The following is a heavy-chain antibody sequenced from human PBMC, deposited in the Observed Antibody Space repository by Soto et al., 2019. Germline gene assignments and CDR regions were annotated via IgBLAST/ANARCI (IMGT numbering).Heavy chain of an antibody. J-gene: IGHJ3*02. CDR1: GYSFTSYW. CDR2: IDPSDSYT. CDR3: ARIWATVFVDALDI. D-gene: IGHD4-17*01. Sequence: EESLKISCKGSGYSFTSYWISWVRQMPGKGLEWMGRIDPSDSYTNYSPSFQGHVTISADKSISTAYLQWSSLKASDTAMYYCARIWATVFVDALDIWGQGTMVTVSS. V-gene: IGHV5-10-1*01.